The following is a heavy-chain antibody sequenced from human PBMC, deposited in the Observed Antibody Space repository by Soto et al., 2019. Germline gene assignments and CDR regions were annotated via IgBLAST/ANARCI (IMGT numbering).Heavy chain of an antibody. D-gene: IGHD6-13*01. V-gene: IGHV3-7*01. J-gene: IGHJ6*02. CDR2: MKEDGTEI. CDR3: ARDRPSRDSFYYGLDV. Sequence: GGSLRLSCAASGFAFSNSWMSWVRQAPGKGLEWVANMKEDGTEIWYMDSVKGRFTIYRDNAKNSLYLQMDSLRAEDTAVYYCARDRPSRDSFYYGLDVWGQGTTVTVSS. CDR1: GFAFSNSW.